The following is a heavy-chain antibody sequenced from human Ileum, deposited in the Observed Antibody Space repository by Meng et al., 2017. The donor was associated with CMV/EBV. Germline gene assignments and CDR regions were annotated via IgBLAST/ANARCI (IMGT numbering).Heavy chain of an antibody. J-gene: IGHJ6*02. CDR1: GSTFDDYG. Sequence: GESLKISCAASGSTFDDYGMSWVRQAPGKGLEWVSGINWNGGSTGYADSVKGRFTISRDNAKNSLYLQMNSLRAEDTALYYCARDRGGWDLSYYGMDVWGQGTTVTVSS. D-gene: IGHD3-10*01. V-gene: IGHV3-20*04. CDR3: ARDRGGWDLSYYGMDV. CDR2: INWNGGST.